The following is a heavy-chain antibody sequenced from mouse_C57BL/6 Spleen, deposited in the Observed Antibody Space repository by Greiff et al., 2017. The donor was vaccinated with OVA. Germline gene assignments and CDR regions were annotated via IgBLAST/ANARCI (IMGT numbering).Heavy chain of an antibody. CDR2: IDPSDSYT. D-gene: IGHD1-1*02. V-gene: IGHV1-69*01. J-gene: IGHJ4*01. Sequence: QVQLKQPGAELVMPGASVKLSCKASGYTFTSYWMHWVKQRPGQGLEWIGEIDPSDSYTNYNQKFKGKSTLTVDKSSSTAYMQLSSLTSEDSAVYYCGRIYGGISMDYWGQGTSVTVSS. CDR3: GRIYGGISMDY. CDR1: GYTFTSYW.